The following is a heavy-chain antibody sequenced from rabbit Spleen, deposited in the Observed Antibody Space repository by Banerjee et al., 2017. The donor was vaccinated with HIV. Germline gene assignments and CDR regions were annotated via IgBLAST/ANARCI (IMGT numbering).Heavy chain of an antibody. J-gene: IGHJ4*01. CDR2: IYIKTSNK. CDR1: GFSFSSGYD. Sequence: QEQLEESGGGLVRPEGSLTLTCTASGFSFSSGYDMCWVRQAPGKGLELIACIYIKTSNKWYASWAKGRFTISKTTSTTVTLQMTNLTAADTAAYFCARDAGNNGRVYYFNLWGPGTLVTVS. V-gene: IGHV1S45*01. D-gene: IGHD4-2*01. CDR3: ARDAGNNGRVYYFNL.